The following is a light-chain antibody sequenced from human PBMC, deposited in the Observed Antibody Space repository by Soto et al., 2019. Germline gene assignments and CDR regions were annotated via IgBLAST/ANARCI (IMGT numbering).Light chain of an antibody. CDR2: GAS. Sequence: EIVLTQSPDTLSFSPGERATLSCRASQSLSSTYLAWYQQKPGQAPRLLIYGASSRATGIPDRFSGSGSGTDFTLSISRLEPEDFAVYYCQQYGSSYTFGQGTKLEI. CDR1: QSLSSTY. V-gene: IGKV3-20*01. CDR3: QQYGSSYT. J-gene: IGKJ2*01.